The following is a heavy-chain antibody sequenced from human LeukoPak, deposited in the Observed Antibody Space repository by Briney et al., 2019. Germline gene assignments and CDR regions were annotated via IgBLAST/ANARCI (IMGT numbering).Heavy chain of an antibody. V-gene: IGHV1-2*02. CDR1: GYTFTGYY. Sequence: ASVKVSCKASGYTFTGYYMHWVRQAPGQGLEWMGWINPNSGGTSYAQKFQGRITMSRDTSTSTVYMELSSLRSEDTAFYYCATDHSMANTAWWFDPWGQGTLVTVSS. J-gene: IGHJ5*02. CDR2: INPNSGGT. CDR3: ATDHSMANTAWWFDP. D-gene: IGHD5-24*01.